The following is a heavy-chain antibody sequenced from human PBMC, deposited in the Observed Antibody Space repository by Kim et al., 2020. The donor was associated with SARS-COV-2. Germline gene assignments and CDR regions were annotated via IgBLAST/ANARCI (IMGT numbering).Heavy chain of an antibody. D-gene: IGHD3-10*01. CDR2: IRSDESKR. V-gene: IGHV3-33*01. CDR1: GFTFSPFA. CDR3: ARNYGSGTVIGDV. J-gene: IGHJ3*01. Sequence: GGSLLSCIASGFTFSPFAVHWVRQAPGKGLEWVAVIRSDESKRYYGESVKDRFTISRDNSQNTVYLQMNNLRAEDTAIYHCARNYGSGTVIGDVWGQGTMVTVSS.